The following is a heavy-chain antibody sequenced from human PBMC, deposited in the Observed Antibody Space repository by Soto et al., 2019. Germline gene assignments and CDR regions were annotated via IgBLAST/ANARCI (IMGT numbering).Heavy chain of an antibody. Sequence: VGSLRLSCAASGFTFSSYAMSWVRQAPGKGLEWVSAISGSGGSTYYADSVKGRFTISRDNSKNTLYLQMNSLRAEDTAVYYCAKAGGMATIAPLYLFDYWGQGTLVTVSS. CDR2: ISGSGGST. J-gene: IGHJ4*02. CDR1: GFTFSSYA. V-gene: IGHV3-23*01. CDR3: AKAGGMATIAPLYLFDY. D-gene: IGHD5-12*01.